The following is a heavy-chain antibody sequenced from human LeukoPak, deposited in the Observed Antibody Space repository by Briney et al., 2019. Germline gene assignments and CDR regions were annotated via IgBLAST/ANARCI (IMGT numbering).Heavy chain of an antibody. D-gene: IGHD3-3*01. CDR1: GFTFSSYG. CDR2: IRYDGSNK. V-gene: IGHV3-30*02. CDR3: AKIPYDFWSGYTQFDY. Sequence: PGGSLRLSCAASGFTFSSYGMHWVRQAPGKGLEWVAFIRYDGSNKYYADSVKGRFTISRDNSKNTLYLQMNSLRAEDTAVYYCAKIPYDFWSGYTQFDYWGKGTLVTVSS. J-gene: IGHJ4*02.